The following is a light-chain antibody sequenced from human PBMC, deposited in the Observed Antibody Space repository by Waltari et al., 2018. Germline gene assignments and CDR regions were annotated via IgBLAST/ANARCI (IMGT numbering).Light chain of an antibody. V-gene: IGLV2-11*01. J-gene: IGLJ1*01. CDR2: DIN. CDR3: CSYEATNTLV. Sequence: QSALTQPRSVSGSPGQSVTISCTGTSATLVGYNYFSWYQQHPGKAPKVVIYDINKWPSGVPDRFSGSKSGNTASLTISGLQAEDEADYYCCSYEATNTLVFGTGTKVTVL. CDR1: SATLVGYNY.